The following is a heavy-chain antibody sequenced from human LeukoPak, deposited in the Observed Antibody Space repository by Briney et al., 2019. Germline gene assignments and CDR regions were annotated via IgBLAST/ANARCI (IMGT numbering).Heavy chain of an antibody. CDR2: ISGSGGST. D-gene: IGHD3-22*01. J-gene: IGHJ4*02. CDR3: AKSSCYYFRPPYYFDS. V-gene: IGHV3-23*01. CDR1: GFTFSSYG. Sequence: TGGSLRLSCAASGFTFSSYGMSWVRQAPGKGLEWVSTISGSGGSTNYADSVKGRFTISRDNSKNTLYLQMNSLRAEDTAVYYCAKSSCYYFRPPYYFDSWGQGTLVTVSS.